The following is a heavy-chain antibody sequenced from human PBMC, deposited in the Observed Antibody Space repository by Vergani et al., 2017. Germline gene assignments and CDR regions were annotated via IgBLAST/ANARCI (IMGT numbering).Heavy chain of an antibody. CDR3: TTDLYDYGDYDPYYYGMDV. J-gene: IGHJ6*02. Sequence: EVQLVESGGGLVKPGGSLRLSCAASGFTFSNAWMSWVRQAPGKGLEWVGRIKSKTDGGTTDYAAPVKGRFTISRDDSKNTLYLQMNSLKTEDTAVYYCTTDLYDYGDYDPYYYGMDVWGQGTTVTVSS. D-gene: IGHD4-17*01. CDR2: IKSKTDGGTT. V-gene: IGHV3-15*01. CDR1: GFTFSNAW.